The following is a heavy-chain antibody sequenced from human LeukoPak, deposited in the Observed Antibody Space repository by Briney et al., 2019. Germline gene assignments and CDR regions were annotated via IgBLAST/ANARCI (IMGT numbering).Heavy chain of an antibody. CDR2: INPNSGGT. CDR1: GYTFTGYY. D-gene: IGHD5-18*01. J-gene: IGHJ4*02. CDR3: ARDTAMVYFDY. Sequence: ASVKVSCKAPGYTFTGYYMHWVRQAPGQGLEWMGRINPNSGGTNYAQKFQGRVTMTRDTSLSTAYMELSRLRSDDTAVYYCARDTAMVYFDYWGQGTLVTVSS. V-gene: IGHV1-2*06.